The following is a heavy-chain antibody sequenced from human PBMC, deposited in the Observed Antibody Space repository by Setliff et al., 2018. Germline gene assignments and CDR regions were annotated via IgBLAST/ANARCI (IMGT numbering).Heavy chain of an antibody. Sequence: PSETLSLTCAVYGGSFSGYYWSWIRQPPGKGLEWIGEINHSGSTNYNPSLKSRVTISVDTSKNQFSLKLSSVTAADTAVYYCARGRDGYSSSWYDDGLYWYFDLWGRGTLVTVSS. CDR1: GGSFSGYY. D-gene: IGHD6-13*01. CDR3: ARGRDGYSSSWYDDGLYWYFDL. J-gene: IGHJ2*01. V-gene: IGHV4-34*01. CDR2: INHSGST.